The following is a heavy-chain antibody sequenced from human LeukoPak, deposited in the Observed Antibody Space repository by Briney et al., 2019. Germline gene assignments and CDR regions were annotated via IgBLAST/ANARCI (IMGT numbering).Heavy chain of an antibody. D-gene: IGHD2-15*01. CDR2: IRYDRSNE. J-gene: IGHJ2*01. CDR1: GFIFSNHG. CDR3: AKIVEDIVGGNGNRYFDL. Sequence: GGALRLTCAASGFIFSNHGMHWVRQAAAKELVGVAFIRYDRSNEYYADSVRGRFTLFRDNSKNTLYLQMNGLKTDDTAVYDCAKIVEDIVGGNGNRYFDLWGRGTLVTVSP. V-gene: IGHV3-30*02.